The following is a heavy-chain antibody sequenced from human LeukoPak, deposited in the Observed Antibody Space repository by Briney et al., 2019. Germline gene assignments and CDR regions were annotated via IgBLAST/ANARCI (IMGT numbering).Heavy chain of an antibody. CDR2: ISYDGSNK. D-gene: IGHD3-10*01. J-gene: IGHJ4*02. V-gene: IGHV3-30-3*01. Sequence: PGGSLRLSCAASGFNFDNAWMYWVRQAPGKGLEWVAVISYDGSNKYYADSVKGRFTISRDNSKNTLYLQMNSLRAEDTAVYYCATQLTGSGSYYGIDYWGQGTLVTVSS. CDR3: ATQLTGSGSYYGIDY. CDR1: GFNFDNAW.